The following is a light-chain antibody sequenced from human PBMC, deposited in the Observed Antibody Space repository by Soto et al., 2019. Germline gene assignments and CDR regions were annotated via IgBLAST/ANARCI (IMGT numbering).Light chain of an antibody. CDR3: SSFTTTTTLRYV. Sequence: QSVLTQPASVSGSPGQSITISCTGTSSDVGGSNSVSWYQQHPGKAPKLIIYDVTKRPSGVSNRFSGSKSANTASLTISGLQADDEADYYYSSFTTTTTLRYVFGTGTKLTVL. V-gene: IGLV2-14*03. J-gene: IGLJ1*01. CDR2: DVT. CDR1: SSDVGGSNS.